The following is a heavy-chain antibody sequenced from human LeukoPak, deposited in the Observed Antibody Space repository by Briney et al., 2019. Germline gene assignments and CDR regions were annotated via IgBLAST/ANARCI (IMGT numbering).Heavy chain of an antibody. CDR2: VYYSGST. Sequence: SETLSLTCTVSSGSISSYYWSWIRQPPGKGLEWIGCVYYSGSTNYNPSLKSRVTISVDTSKNQFSLKLSSVTAADTAVYYCARVITMVRYAFDIWGQGTMVTVSS. J-gene: IGHJ3*02. CDR3: ARVITMVRYAFDI. CDR1: SGSISSYY. D-gene: IGHD3-10*01. V-gene: IGHV4-59*08.